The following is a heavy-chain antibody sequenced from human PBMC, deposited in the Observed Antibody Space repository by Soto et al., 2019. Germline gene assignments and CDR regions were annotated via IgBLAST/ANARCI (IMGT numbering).Heavy chain of an antibody. CDR2: IYYSGNF. CDR1: GDSVTSRSYY. D-gene: IGHD6-13*01. J-gene: IGHJ5*02. Sequence: QVQLQESGPGLVKPSETLSLTCTVSGDSVTSRSYYWTWVRQPPGKGLEWIGYIYYSGNFNYNPPLKSRFTISVDTSTNQFSLKLTSVTAADTAIYYCARGNIAASGTKFDPWGQGILVTVSS. V-gene: IGHV4-61*01. CDR3: ARGNIAASGTKFDP.